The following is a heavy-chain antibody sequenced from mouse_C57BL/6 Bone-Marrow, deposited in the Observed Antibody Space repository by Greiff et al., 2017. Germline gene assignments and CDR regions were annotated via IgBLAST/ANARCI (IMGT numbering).Heavy chain of an antibody. Sequence: QVHVKQPGAELVMPGASVKLSCKASGYTFTSYWMHWVKQRPGQGLEWIGEIDPSDSYTNYNQKFKGKSTLTVDQSSSTAYMQLSSLTSEDSAVYYCAREKDYYGYYFDYWGQGTTLTVAS. J-gene: IGHJ2*01. CDR2: IDPSDSYT. CDR3: AREKDYYGYYFDY. V-gene: IGHV1-69*01. CDR1: GYTFTSYW. D-gene: IGHD1-1*01.